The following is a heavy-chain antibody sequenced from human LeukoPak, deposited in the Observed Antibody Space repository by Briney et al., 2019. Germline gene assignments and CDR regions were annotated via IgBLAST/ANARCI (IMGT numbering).Heavy chain of an antibody. V-gene: IGHV4-39*07. Sequence: TSSETLSLTFSVSGGSISSSDCYWGWIRQPPGKGLEWIGSIYYSGSTYYNPSLKSRVTISVDTSKNQFSLKLSSVTAPDTAVYYCARMPQPNYDFWSGYYPSFWFDPWGQGTLVTVSS. J-gene: IGHJ5*02. D-gene: IGHD3-3*01. CDR3: ARMPQPNYDFWSGYYPSFWFDP. CDR2: IYYSGST. CDR1: GGSISSSDCY.